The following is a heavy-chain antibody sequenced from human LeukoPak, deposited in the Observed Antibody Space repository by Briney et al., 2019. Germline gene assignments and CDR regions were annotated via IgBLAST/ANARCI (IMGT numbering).Heavy chain of an antibody. V-gene: IGHV3-73*01. Sequence: GGSLKLSCAASGFTFSGSAMHWVRQASGKGLEWVGRIRSKANSYATAYAASVKGRFTISRDDSKNTAYLQMNSLKTEDTAVYYCARQDSNTCGPWGQGTLVTVSS. J-gene: IGHJ5*02. CDR1: GFTFSGSA. CDR3: ARQDSNTCGP. D-gene: IGHD2-2*01. CDR2: IRSKANSYAT.